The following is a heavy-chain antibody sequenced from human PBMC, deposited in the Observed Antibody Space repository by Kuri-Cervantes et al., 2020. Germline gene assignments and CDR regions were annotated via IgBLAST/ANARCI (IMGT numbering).Heavy chain of an antibody. CDR1: GGSFSGYY. CDR3: ASHWYYYDSSGQPSPSYFDY. CDR2: INHSGST. Sequence: ESLKISCAVYGGSFSGYYWSWIRQPPGKGLEWIGEINHSGSTNYNASLKSRVTISVDTSKNQFSLNLSSVTAADTAVYFCASHWYYYDSSGQPSPSYFDYWGQGTLVTVSS. V-gene: IGHV4-34*01. J-gene: IGHJ4*02. D-gene: IGHD3-22*01.